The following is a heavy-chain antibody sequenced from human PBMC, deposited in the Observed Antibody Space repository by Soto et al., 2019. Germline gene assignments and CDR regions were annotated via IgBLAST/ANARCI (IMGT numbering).Heavy chain of an antibody. CDR3: ARGRGPAGSY. D-gene: IGHD1-26*01. J-gene: IGHJ4*02. V-gene: IGHV4-30-4*01. CDR1: GDSISSGGYY. CDR2: VYYRGST. Sequence: QVQLQESGPGLVKPSQTLSLTCTVSGDSISSGGYYWSWIRQPPGKGLEWIGYVYYRGSTNYNPSLKSRVPISVDTSKNQFSLNLSSVTAADTAVYFCARGRGPAGSYWGQGTLVTVSS.